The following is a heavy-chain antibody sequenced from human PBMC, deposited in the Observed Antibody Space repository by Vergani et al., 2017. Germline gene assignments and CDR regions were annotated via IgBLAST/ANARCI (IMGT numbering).Heavy chain of an antibody. V-gene: IGHV3-23*01. CDR2: IKNTGDST. D-gene: IGHD5-24*01. Sequence: EVQLLQSEGAVVQPGGSLRLSCVASGFTFHSHAMSWVRQGHGQGLEWVLSIKNTGDSTHYADSVKGRLTILRENSKNTLYLQMNILRVEDTAVYYCGRGSDNYNWGQGTLVTVSS. CDR3: GRGSDNYN. CDR1: GFTFHSHA. J-gene: IGHJ4*02.